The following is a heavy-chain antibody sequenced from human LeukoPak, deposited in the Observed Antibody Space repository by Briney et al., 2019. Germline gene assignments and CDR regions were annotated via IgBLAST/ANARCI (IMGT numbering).Heavy chain of an antibody. CDR1: GYTFTSYY. Sequence: SVKVSCKASGYTFTSYYMHWVRQAPEQGLEWMGIINPSGGRTSYAQKFQGRVTMTRDASTSTVYMELSSLRSEDTAVYYCARDYYGSAPKFDYWGQGTLVTVSS. V-gene: IGHV1-46*01. CDR3: ARDYYGSAPKFDY. J-gene: IGHJ4*02. D-gene: IGHD3-10*01. CDR2: INPSGGRT.